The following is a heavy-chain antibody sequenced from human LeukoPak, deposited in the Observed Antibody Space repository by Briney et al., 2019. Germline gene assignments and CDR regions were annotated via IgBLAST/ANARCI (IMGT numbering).Heavy chain of an antibody. J-gene: IGHJ4*02. V-gene: IGHV3-23*01. D-gene: IGHD3-22*01. Sequence: GGSLRLSCAASGFTFSSYAMNWVRQAPGEGLEWVSAISGRGDSTYYADSVKGRFTISRDNSKNTLYLQMNSLRAEDTAVYYCAKDTYYYDSSGYYLVWGQGTLVTVSS. CDR1: GFTFSSYA. CDR3: AKDTYYYDSSGYYLV. CDR2: ISGRGDST.